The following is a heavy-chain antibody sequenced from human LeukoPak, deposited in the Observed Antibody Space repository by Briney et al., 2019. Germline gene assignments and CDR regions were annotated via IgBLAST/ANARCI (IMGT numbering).Heavy chain of an antibody. CDR2: TYYRSKWYN. CDR3: ARDGGSDCSSTSCHLYGMDV. Sequence: SQTLSLTCVISGDSVSSNNAAWSWIRQSPSRGLEWLGRTYYRSKWYNDYAVSVKGRISINPDTSKKQFSLKLSSVTAADTAVYYCARDGGSDCSSTSCHLYGMDVWGQGTTVTVSS. D-gene: IGHD2-2*01. J-gene: IGHJ6*02. V-gene: IGHV6-1*01. CDR1: GDSVSSNNAA.